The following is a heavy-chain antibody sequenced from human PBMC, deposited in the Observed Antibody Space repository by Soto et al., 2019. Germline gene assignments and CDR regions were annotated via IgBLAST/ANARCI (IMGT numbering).Heavy chain of an antibody. CDR1: GGSISSDNYH. V-gene: IGHV4-30-4*08. D-gene: IGHD2-21*02. Sequence: QVQLQQSGPGLVKPSQTLSLTCTVSGGSISSDNYHWTWIRQSPGKGLEWIGYIYYSGSIFYNPSFKSRVTISVDTSKNQFSLQLSSVTAADTAVYVCAREDDGGDRDYYGLDVWGQGTTVTVSS. CDR2: IYYSGSI. J-gene: IGHJ6*02. CDR3: AREDDGGDRDYYGLDV.